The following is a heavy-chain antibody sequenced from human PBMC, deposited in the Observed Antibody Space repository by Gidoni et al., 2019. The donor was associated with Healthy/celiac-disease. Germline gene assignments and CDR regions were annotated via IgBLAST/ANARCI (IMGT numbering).Heavy chain of an antibody. CDR1: VFSLSTSGMC. J-gene: IGHJ4*02. CDR2: IDWDDDK. Sequence: QVTLRESGPALVKPTQTLTLTCTFPVFSLSTSGMCVSWIRQPAGKALEWLARIDWDDDKYYSTSLKTRLTISKDTSKNQVVLTMTNMDPVDTATYYCARIRVVRGFPDYFDYWGQGTLVTVSS. V-gene: IGHV2-70*15. D-gene: IGHD3-10*01. CDR3: ARIRVVRGFPDYFDY.